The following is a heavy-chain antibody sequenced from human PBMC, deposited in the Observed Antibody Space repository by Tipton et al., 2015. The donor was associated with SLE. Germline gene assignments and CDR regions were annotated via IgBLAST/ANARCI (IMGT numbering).Heavy chain of an antibody. Sequence: TLSLTCTVSGGSISSHYWSWIRQPAGKGLEWIGRIFSSESTNYSPSLKSRVTMSIDTSRNLFSLNLRSMSDADTAVYYCARDGSFAWGLDYWGQGTVVTVSS. J-gene: IGHJ4*02. CDR2: IFSSEST. CDR1: GGSISSHY. CDR3: ARDGSFAWGLDY. D-gene: IGHD7-27*01. V-gene: IGHV4-4*07.